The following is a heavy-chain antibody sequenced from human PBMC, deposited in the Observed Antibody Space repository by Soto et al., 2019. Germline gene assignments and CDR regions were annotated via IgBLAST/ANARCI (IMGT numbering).Heavy chain of an antibody. Sequence: QVQLVQSGAEVKKPGSSVKVSCKASEGTFSSYAISWVRQAPGQGLEWMGGIIPIFGTANYAQKFQGRVTITADESTSTAYMELSSLRSEDTAVYYCARDPESGLRFLEWTDYYYYGMDVWGQGTTVTVSS. D-gene: IGHD3-3*01. CDR2: IIPIFGTA. CDR3: ARDPESGLRFLEWTDYYYYGMDV. V-gene: IGHV1-69*01. J-gene: IGHJ6*02. CDR1: EGTFSSYA.